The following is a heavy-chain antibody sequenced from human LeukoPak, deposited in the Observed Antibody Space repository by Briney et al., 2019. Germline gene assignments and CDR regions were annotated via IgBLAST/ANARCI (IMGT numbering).Heavy chain of an antibody. CDR2: IIPILGIA. J-gene: IGHJ6*03. CDR1: GGAFSSYT. CDR3: ARDRVGPYYYDSSGWDYYYYMDV. Sequence: SVKVSSKASGGAFSSYTISWVRQAPGQGLEWMGRIIPILGIANYAQKFQGRVTITADKSTSTAYMELSSLRSEDTAVYYCARDRVGPYYYDSSGWDYYYYMDVWGKGTTVTVSS. V-gene: IGHV1-69*04. D-gene: IGHD3-22*01.